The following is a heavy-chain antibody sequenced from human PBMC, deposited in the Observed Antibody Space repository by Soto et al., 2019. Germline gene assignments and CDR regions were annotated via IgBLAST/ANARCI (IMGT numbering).Heavy chain of an antibody. J-gene: IGHJ3*02. Sequence: QLHLVQSGAVVKKPGASVTVSCSASGYPVTAYYMHWVRQAPGRGLEWMGGINPATGAAKYTQTFQGRVTLTRDTSTSTVFMDPSGLKYEDTAVFYWARGGGVGVAGSAAFDMWGQGTLVTVSS. V-gene: IGHV1-2*02. CDR1: GYPVTAYY. D-gene: IGHD3-3*01. CDR3: ARGGGVGVAGSAAFDM. CDR2: INPATGAA.